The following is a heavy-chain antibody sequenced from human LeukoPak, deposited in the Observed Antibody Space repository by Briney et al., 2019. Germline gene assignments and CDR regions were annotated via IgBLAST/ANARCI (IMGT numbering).Heavy chain of an antibody. D-gene: IGHD2-15*01. CDR2: IYPGDSHT. Sequence: GESLKISCKGSGYSFINYWIGWVRQMPGKGLEWMGIIYPGDSHTSYNPSFQGQVTISVDTSISTAYLQWSSLKASDTAMYYCARHLGGDAFDIWGQGTMVTVSS. CDR3: ARHLGGDAFDI. J-gene: IGHJ3*02. CDR1: GYSFINYW. V-gene: IGHV5-51*01.